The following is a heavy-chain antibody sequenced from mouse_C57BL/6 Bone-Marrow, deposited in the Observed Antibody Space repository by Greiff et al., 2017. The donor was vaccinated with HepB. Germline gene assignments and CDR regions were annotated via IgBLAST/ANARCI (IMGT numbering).Heavy chain of an antibody. CDR2: IDPSDSYT. D-gene: IGHD2-1*01. Sequence: VQLQQPGAELVRPGSSVKLSCKASGYTFTSYWMHWVKQRPGQGLEWIGEIDPSDSYTNYNQKFKGKSTLTVDKFSSTAYMQLSSLTSEDSAVFYCARYGNYPHFDYWGQGTTLTVSS. CDR1: GYTFTSYW. V-gene: IGHV1-69*01. J-gene: IGHJ2*01. CDR3: ARYGNYPHFDY.